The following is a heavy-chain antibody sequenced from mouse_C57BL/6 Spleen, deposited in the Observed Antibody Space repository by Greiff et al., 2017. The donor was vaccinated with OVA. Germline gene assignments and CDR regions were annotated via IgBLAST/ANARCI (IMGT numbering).Heavy chain of an antibody. CDR1: GHTFTDYN. V-gene: IGHV1-18*01. CDR2: INPNNGGT. Sequence: VQLQQSGPELVKPGASVKIPCKASGHTFTDYNMDWVKQSHGKSLEWIGDINPNNGGTIYNQKFKGKATLTVDKSSSTAYMEHRSLTSEDTAVYDCARTDPAFAYWGQGTLVTVSA. J-gene: IGHJ3*01. CDR3: ARTDPAFAY.